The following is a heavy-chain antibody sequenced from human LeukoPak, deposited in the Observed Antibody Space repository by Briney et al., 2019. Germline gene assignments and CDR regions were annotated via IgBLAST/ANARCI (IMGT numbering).Heavy chain of an antibody. D-gene: IGHD3-22*01. J-gene: IGHJ4*02. CDR3: AKDGEYYYDSSGYYAIDY. CDR1: GFAFSSYT. Sequence: GGSLRLSCTASGFAFSSYTMNWVRQAPGKGLEWVSSISTSGTYAYSADSVKGRFTISRDNAKNSLYLQMNSLRAEDTAVYYCAKDGEYYYDSSGYYAIDYWDQGTLVTVSS. CDR2: ISTSGTYA. V-gene: IGHV3-21*06.